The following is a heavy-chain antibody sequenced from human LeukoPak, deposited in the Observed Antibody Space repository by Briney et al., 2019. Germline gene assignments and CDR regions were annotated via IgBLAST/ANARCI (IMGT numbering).Heavy chain of an antibody. CDR2: IYYSGST. V-gene: IGHV4-61*10. Sequence: SETLSLTCTVSGGSISSGSYYWSWIRQPAGKGLEWIGYIYYSGSTNYNPSLKSRVTMSVDTSKNQFSLKLSSVTAADTAVYYCARRAGDYSHPYDYWGQGTLVTVSS. J-gene: IGHJ4*02. D-gene: IGHD3-22*01. CDR3: ARRAGDYSHPYDY. CDR1: GGSISSGSYY.